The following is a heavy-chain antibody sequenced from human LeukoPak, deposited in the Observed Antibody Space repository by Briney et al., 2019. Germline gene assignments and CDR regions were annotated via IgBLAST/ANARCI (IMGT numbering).Heavy chain of an antibody. CDR2: IKSKTDGGTT. Sequence: PGGSLRLSREASGFTFSSYGIHWVRQAPGKGLEWVGRIKSKTDGGTTDYAAPVKGRFTISRDDSKNTLYLQMNSLKTEDTAVYYCTTDQYYGSELVSMDVWGQGTTVTVSS. D-gene: IGHD3-10*01. J-gene: IGHJ6*02. V-gene: IGHV3-15*01. CDR3: TTDQYYGSELVSMDV. CDR1: GFTFSSYG.